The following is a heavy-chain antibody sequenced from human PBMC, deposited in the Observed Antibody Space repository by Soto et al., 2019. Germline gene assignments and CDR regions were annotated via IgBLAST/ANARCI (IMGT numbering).Heavy chain of an antibody. J-gene: IGHJ4*02. Sequence: QVQLVQSGAEVKKPGASVKVSCKASGYTFTTYAIHWVRQAPGQRLEWMGWSNVGNGNTRYSQKFHDRVTLTRDTPASSVDMELSSLRSEDTALYYGARDMGSGSLHYWGQGTLVTVAS. CDR3: ARDMGSGSLHY. CDR2: SNVGNGNT. V-gene: IGHV1-3*01. D-gene: IGHD5-12*01. CDR1: GYTFTTYA.